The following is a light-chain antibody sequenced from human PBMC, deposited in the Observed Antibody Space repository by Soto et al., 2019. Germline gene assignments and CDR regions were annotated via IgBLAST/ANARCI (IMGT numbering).Light chain of an antibody. V-gene: IGKV3-11*01. CDR2: DAY. Sequence: EIVMTQSQATLSVSPGERATLXXXASQSFRGLLAWYQQKPGQAPRLLIYDAYNRATGIPPRFSGSGSGTDFTLTISSLEPEDSAVYYCQQRHMWPITFGQGTRLEIK. CDR3: QQRHMWPIT. CDR1: QSFRGL. J-gene: IGKJ5*01.